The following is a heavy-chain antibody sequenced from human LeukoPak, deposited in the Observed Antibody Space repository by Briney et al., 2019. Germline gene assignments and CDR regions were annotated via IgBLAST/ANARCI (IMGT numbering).Heavy chain of an antibody. J-gene: IGHJ4*02. V-gene: IGHV1-46*01. CDR3: ARGGIVVVIRHGYDY. D-gene: IGHD3-22*01. CDR1: GYTFTSYY. Sequence: ASVKLSCKASGYTFTSYYMHWVRQAPGQGLEWMGIINPSGGSTSYAQKFQGRVTMTRDTSTSTVYMELSSLRSEDTAVYYCARGGIVVVIRHGYDYWGQGTLVTVSS. CDR2: INPSGGST.